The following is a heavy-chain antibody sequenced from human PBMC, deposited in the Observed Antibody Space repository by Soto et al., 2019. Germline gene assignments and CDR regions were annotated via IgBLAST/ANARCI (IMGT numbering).Heavy chain of an antibody. CDR3: VHRASNEATINY. D-gene: IGHD5-12*01. CDR1: GFSLTTSGVG. J-gene: IGHJ4*02. V-gene: IGHV2-5*01. Sequence: QITLKESGPTLVKPTQTLTLTCTFSGFSLTTSGVGVGWIRQPPGKALEWLAIIYWNDDKRYSTSLKSRLTITRDTSKKQVVLTMTNMDPVDTATYCCVHRASNEATINYWGQGTLVTVSS. CDR2: IYWNDDK.